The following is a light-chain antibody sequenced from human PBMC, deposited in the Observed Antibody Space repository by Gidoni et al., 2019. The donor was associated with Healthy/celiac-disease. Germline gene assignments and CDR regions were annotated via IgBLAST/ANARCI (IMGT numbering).Light chain of an antibody. CDR2: WAS. V-gene: IGKV4-1*01. CDR1: QSVLYSSNNKNY. Sequence: DIVMTQSPDPPAVSLGERATTNCKSSQSVLYSSNNKNYLAWYQQKPGQPPKLLIYWASTRVPGVPDRFSGSGSGTDFTLTISSLQAEDVAVYYCQQYYSTPLTFXGXTKVEIK. CDR3: QQYYSTPLT. J-gene: IGKJ4*01.